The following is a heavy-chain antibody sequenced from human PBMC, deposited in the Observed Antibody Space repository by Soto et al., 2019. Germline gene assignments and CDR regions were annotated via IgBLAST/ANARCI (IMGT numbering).Heavy chain of an antibody. Sequence: QVQLVQSGAAVRKPGSSVKVSCKASGGTFTKYAITWVRQAPRQGLEWMGGIVPLPGTTNYAQKFRGRVTISADESTSTVYLELSSLRSEDTAVYYCASVVGGLGVSSGWPVYAFDVWCQGTMVIVSS. CDR1: GGTFTKYA. V-gene: IGHV1-69*01. D-gene: IGHD6-19*01. J-gene: IGHJ3*01. CDR3: ASVVGGLGVSSGWPVYAFDV. CDR2: IVPLPGTT.